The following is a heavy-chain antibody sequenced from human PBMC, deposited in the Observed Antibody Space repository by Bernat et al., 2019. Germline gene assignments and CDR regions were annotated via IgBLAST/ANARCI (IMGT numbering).Heavy chain of an antibody. D-gene: IGHD3-3*01. CDR1: GGSINDYS. J-gene: IGHJ5*01. CDR3: ASGSGWFAY. CDR2: FSNTRST. Sequence: QVQLQESGPGLVRPSETLSLTCTVSGGSINDYSWSWIRLPPGKGLEWIGYFSNTRSTNYSPSLKSRVTISVDTSKNQFSLKLTSVTAADTAVYYCASGSGWFAYWGQGTLVTVSS. V-gene: IGHV4-59*01.